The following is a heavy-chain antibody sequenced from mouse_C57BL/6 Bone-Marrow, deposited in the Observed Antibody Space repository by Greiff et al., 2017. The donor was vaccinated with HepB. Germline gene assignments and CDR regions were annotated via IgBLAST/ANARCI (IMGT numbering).Heavy chain of an antibody. CDR1: GFTFSDYY. D-gene: IGHD1-1*01. J-gene: IGHJ1*03. CDR2: INYDGSST. CDR3: ARDTRRNYGSSYGYWYFDV. V-gene: IGHV5-16*01. Sequence: EVQLVESEGGLVQPGSSMKLSCTASGFTFSDYYMAWVRQVPEKGLEWVANINYDGSSTYYLDSLKSRFIISRDNAKNILYLQMSSLKSEDTATHYCARDTRRNYGSSYGYWYFDVWGTGTTVTVSS.